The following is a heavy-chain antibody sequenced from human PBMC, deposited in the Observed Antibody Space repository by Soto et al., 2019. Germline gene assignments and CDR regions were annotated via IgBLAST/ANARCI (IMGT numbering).Heavy chain of an antibody. J-gene: IGHJ6*02. D-gene: IGHD3-10*01. CDR2: IDPSDSYT. V-gene: IGHV5-10-1*01. CDR1: GYSFTSYW. Sequence: PGASLKISCKGSGYSFTSYWISWVRQMPGKGLEWMGRIDPSDSYTNYSPSFQGHVTISADKSISTAYLQWSSLKASDTAMYYCARHVRITMVGYYGMDVWGQGTTVTVSS. CDR3: ARHVRITMVGYYGMDV.